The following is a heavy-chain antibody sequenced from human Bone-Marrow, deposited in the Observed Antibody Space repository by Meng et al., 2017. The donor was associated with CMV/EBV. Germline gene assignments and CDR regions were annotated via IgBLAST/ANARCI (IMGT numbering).Heavy chain of an antibody. V-gene: IGHV4-34*01. D-gene: IGHD5-18*01. CDR2: INHSGST. J-gene: IGHJ6*02. Sequence: SETLSLTCAVYGGSFSGYYWSWIRQPPGKGLEWIGEINHSGSTNYNPSLKSRVTISVDTSENQFSLKLSSVTAADTAVYYFARGGWVQLVYRYYYHGMDVWGQGTTVTVSS. CDR1: GGSFSGYY. CDR3: ARGGWVQLVYRYYYHGMDV.